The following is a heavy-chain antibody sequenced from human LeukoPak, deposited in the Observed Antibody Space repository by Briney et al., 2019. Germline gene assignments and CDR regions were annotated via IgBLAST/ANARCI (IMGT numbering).Heavy chain of an antibody. J-gene: IGHJ3*02. CDR2: ISAYNGNT. V-gene: IGHV1-18*01. D-gene: IGHD2-15*01. CDR3: AREPTKYCSGGSCYVAFDI. CDR1: GYTFTSYG. Sequence: ASVKVSCKASGYTFTSYGISWVRQAPGQGLEWMGWISAYNGNTNYAQKLQGRVTMTTDTSTSTAYMELRSLRSGDTAVYYCAREPTKYCSGGSCYVAFDIWGQGTMVTVSS.